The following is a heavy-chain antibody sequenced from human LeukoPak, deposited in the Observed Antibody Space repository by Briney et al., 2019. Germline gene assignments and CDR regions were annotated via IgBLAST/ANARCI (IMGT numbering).Heavy chain of an antibody. CDR1: GYTFTSYD. Sequence: ASVKVSCKASGYTFTSYDINWVRQATGQGLEWMGWMNPNSGNTGYSQKFQGRVTMTRNTSISTDYMELSSLRSEDTAVYYCARRDGYRIDAFDIWGQGTMVTVSS. J-gene: IGHJ3*02. CDR2: MNPNSGNT. CDR3: ARRDGYRIDAFDI. D-gene: IGHD5-24*01. V-gene: IGHV1-8*01.